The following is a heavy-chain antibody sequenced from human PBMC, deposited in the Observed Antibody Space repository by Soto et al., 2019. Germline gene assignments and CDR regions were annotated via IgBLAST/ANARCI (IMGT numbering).Heavy chain of an antibody. D-gene: IGHD2-8*01. CDR3: ARAFPFRGAMVYAISWFDP. Sequence: SETLSLTCTVSGGSISSGGYYWSWIRQHPGKGLEWIGYIYYSGSTYYNPSLKSRVTISVDTSKNQFSLKLSSVTAADTAVHYCARAFPFRGAMVYAISWFDPWGQGTLVTVSS. J-gene: IGHJ5*02. CDR2: IYYSGST. CDR1: GGSISSGGYY. V-gene: IGHV4-31*03.